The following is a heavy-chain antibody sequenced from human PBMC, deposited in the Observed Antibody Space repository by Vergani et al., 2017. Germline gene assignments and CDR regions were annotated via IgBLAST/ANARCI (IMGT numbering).Heavy chain of an antibody. V-gene: IGHV1-69*01. CDR1: GGSFKNYA. D-gene: IGHD3-3*01. Sequence: QVQLVQSGAEVKKPGSSLILSCKASGGSFKNYAFSWVRQAPGQGLEWLGGIIPTFGPATYAQRFQGRVTITADESTRTAYMDLTSRRLEDTAVYYCASNTYWSGNGEDHWGQGTLITVSS. CDR3: ASNTYWSGNGEDH. CDR2: IIPTFGPA. J-gene: IGHJ4*02.